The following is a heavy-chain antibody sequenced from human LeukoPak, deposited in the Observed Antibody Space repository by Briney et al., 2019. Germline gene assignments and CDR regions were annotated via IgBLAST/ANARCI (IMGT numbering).Heavy chain of an antibody. Sequence: PGGSLRLSCAASGFTFTNYAMTWVRQAPGKRLKWVAGISAGGGSTYYAESVKGRFTISRDNSRNTLYLQMNSLRADDTALYYCAKGPFSQPRNWFDPWGQGTLVTVSS. CDR2: ISAGGGST. D-gene: IGHD1-14*01. J-gene: IGHJ5*02. CDR1: GFTFTNYA. CDR3: AKGPFSQPRNWFDP. V-gene: IGHV3-23*01.